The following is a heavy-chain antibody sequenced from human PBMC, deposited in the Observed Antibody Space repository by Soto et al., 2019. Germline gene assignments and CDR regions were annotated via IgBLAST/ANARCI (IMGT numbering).Heavy chain of an antibody. CDR2: INSDGSST. CDR3: ARDYYDFWSGYSADAFDI. V-gene: IGHV3-74*01. CDR1: GFTFSSYW. Sequence: GGSLRLSCAASGFTFSSYWMHWVRQAPGKGLVWVSRINSDGSSTSYADSVKGRFTISRDNAKNTLYLQMNSLRAEDTAVYYCARDYYDFWSGYSADAFDIWGQGTMVTVSS. J-gene: IGHJ3*02. D-gene: IGHD3-3*01.